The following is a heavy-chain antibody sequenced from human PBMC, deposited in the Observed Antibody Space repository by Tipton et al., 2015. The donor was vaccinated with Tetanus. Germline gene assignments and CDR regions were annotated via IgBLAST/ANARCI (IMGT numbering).Heavy chain of an antibody. CDR2: ISNGNT. D-gene: IGHD5-24*01. V-gene: IGHV4-4*07. CDR1: RGPISSYY. CDR3: ARGITDGYNRRLDY. Sequence: GLVKPSETLSLTCTVSRGPISSYYWXWIRQPAGKGLEWVGHISNGNTDYSTSLKSRVTLSVDLSKNQFSLQLRAVTAADTAVYYCARGITDGYNRRLDYWGQGLRVAVS. J-gene: IGHJ4*02.